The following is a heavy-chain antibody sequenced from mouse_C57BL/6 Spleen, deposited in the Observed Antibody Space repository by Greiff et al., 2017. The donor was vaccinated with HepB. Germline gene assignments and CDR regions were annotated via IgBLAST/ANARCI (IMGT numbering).Heavy chain of an antibody. D-gene: IGHD1-1*01. Sequence: EVQLQQSGPVLVKPGASVKMSCKASGYTFTDYYMNWVKQSHGKSLEWIGVINPYNGGTSYNQKFKGKATLTVDKSSSTAYMELNSLTSEDSAVYYCANYYGSSRAMDYWGQGTSVTVSS. CDR2: INPYNGGT. CDR1: GYTFTDYY. J-gene: IGHJ4*01. V-gene: IGHV1-19*01. CDR3: ANYYGSSRAMDY.